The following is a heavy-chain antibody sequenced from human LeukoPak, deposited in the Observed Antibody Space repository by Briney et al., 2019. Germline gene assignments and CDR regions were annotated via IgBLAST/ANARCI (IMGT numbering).Heavy chain of an antibody. Sequence: GGSLRLSCAASGFSFRSHIMNWVRQAPGKGLEWVSSISSSCSDMYYADSVKGRFTISRDNAKNSLYLEVNSLRAEDTAVYYCASQGGLDDWGQGTLVTVSS. CDR3: ASQGGLDD. CDR2: ISSSCSDM. J-gene: IGHJ4*02. D-gene: IGHD2-15*01. V-gene: IGHV3-21*01. CDR1: GFSFRSHI.